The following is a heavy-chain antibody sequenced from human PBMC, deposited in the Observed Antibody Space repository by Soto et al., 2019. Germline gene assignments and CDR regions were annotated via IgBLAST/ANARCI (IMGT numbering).Heavy chain of an antibody. V-gene: IGHV3-21*01. D-gene: IGHD6-13*01. Sequence: EVQLVESGGGLVKSGGSLRLSCAASGFTFNSYSMNWVRQAPGKGLEWVSSISHSSHYIYYADSMKGRFTISRDNAKNSLYLQMNSLRAEDTAVYYCAREEMYSSSWYPDYWGQGTLVTVSS. CDR1: GFTFNSYS. CDR3: AREEMYSSSWYPDY. CDR2: ISHSSHYI. J-gene: IGHJ4*02.